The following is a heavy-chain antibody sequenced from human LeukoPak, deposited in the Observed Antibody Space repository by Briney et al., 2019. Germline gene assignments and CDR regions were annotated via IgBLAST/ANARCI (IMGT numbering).Heavy chain of an antibody. CDR2: IYTSGST. V-gene: IGHV4-4*07. CDR3: AIDFSGITMVRGVILPFDY. Sequence: SETLSLTCTVSGGSISSYYWSWIRQPAGKGLEWIGRIYTSGSTNYNPSLKSRVTMSVDTSKNQFSLKLSSVTAADTAVYYCAIDFSGITMVRGVILPFDYWGQGTLVTVSS. CDR1: GGSISSYY. J-gene: IGHJ4*02. D-gene: IGHD3-10*01.